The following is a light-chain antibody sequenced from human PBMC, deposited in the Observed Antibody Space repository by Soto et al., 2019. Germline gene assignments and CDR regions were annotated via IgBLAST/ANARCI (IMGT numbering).Light chain of an antibody. CDR2: LNSDGSH. CDR3: QTWGTGIHEVV. Sequence: QSVLTQSPSASASLGASVKLTCTLSSGHSSYAIAWHQQQPEKGPRYLMKLNSDGSHSKGDGIPDRFSGSSSGAERYLTISSLQSEDDADYYCQTWGTGIHEVVFGGGTKLTVL. CDR1: SGHSSYA. V-gene: IGLV4-69*01. J-gene: IGLJ2*01.